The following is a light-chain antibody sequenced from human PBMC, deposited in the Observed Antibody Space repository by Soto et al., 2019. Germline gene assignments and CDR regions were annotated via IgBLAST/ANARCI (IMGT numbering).Light chain of an antibody. CDR1: QRVDRW. Sequence: DIHMTQSPATLSASVGDTVTITCRASQRVDRWLAWYQQKTGKAPKILIYKESTLKSGVPYRFSGSGFGTDLNLTISRLQPEDSAIYYCQKADTFPITCGQGTRLEI. J-gene: IGKJ5*01. CDR3: QKADTFPIT. CDR2: KES. V-gene: IGKV1-5*03.